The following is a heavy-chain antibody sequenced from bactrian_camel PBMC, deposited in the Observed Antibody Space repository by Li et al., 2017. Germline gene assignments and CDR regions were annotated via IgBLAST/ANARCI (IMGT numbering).Heavy chain of an antibody. V-gene: IGHV3S1*01. J-gene: IGHJ6*01. CDR3: VRGSGVSVVAENFGF. CDR2: ASSGGGYT. D-gene: IGHD3*01. Sequence: HVQLVESGGGSVQAGGSRRLSCTPSGSIYNDNCMGWIRQAPGKGLEWVSRASSGGGYTHYAASVKGRFTISRDNARNTLYLQMNSLETEDAGVYYCVRGSGVSVVAENFGFWGQGTQVTVS. CDR1: GSIYNDNC.